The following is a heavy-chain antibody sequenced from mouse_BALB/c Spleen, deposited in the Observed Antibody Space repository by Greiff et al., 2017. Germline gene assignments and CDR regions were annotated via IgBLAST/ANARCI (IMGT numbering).Heavy chain of an antibody. Sequence: EVKLVESGGGLVQPGGSRKLSCAASGFTFSSFGMHWVRQAPEKGLEWVAYISSGSSTIYYADTVKGRFTISRDNPKNTLFLQMTSLRSEDTAMYYCARSHYGNYHAMDYWGQGTSVTVSS. D-gene: IGHD2-1*01. V-gene: IGHV5-17*02. CDR2: ISSGSSTI. CDR1: GFTFSSFG. CDR3: ARSHYGNYHAMDY. J-gene: IGHJ4*01.